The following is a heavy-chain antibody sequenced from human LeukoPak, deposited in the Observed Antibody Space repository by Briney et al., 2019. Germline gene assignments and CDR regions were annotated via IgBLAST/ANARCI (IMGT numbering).Heavy chain of an antibody. CDR3: ANERFRTSYYYMDV. J-gene: IGHJ6*03. CDR1: GYTFTGYY. V-gene: IGHV1-2*02. CDR2: TNPNSGGT. D-gene: IGHD5-24*01. Sequence: GASVKVSCKASGYTFTGYYMHWVRQAPGQGLEWMGWTNPNSGGTNYAQKFQGRVTMTRDTSISTAYMELSRLRSDDTAVYYCANERFRTSYYYMDVWGKGTTVTVSS.